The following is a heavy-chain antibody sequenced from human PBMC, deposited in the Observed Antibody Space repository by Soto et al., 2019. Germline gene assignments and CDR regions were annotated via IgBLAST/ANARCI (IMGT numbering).Heavy chain of an antibody. J-gene: IGHJ6*02. V-gene: IGHV1-2*04. Sequence: ASVKVSCKASGYTFPGYYTHWIRQAPGQGLEWMGWINPNSGGTDYAQKFQGWVTMTRDTSISTAYMELRSLRSDDTAIYFCTREGSAPYYYYAMDAWGQGTTVTVSS. D-gene: IGHD3-10*01. CDR1: GYTFPGYY. CDR3: TREGSAPYYYYAMDA. CDR2: INPNSGGT.